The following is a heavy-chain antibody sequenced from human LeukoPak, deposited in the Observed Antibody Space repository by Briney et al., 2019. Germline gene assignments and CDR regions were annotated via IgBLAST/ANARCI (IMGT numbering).Heavy chain of an antibody. Sequence: QTGGSLRLSCSASGFTFSDYAMTWVRQAPGKGLEWVGFMRANAYEGTTEYAASVKGRFTISRDDSRSVAYLQLNSLKSEDTAVYYCTRDYYYDSSGHKGDDAFEIWGQGTMVTVSS. V-gene: IGHV3-49*04. CDR2: MRANAYEGTT. CDR3: TRDYYYDSSGHKGDDAFEI. CDR1: GFTFSDYA. D-gene: IGHD3-22*01. J-gene: IGHJ3*02.